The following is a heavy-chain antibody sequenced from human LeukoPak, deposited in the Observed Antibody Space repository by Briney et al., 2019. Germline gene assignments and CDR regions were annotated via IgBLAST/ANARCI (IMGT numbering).Heavy chain of an antibody. CDR3: VWAGYYDSSGYKGYFDY. Sequence: GASVKVSCKASGGTFSSYAISWVRQAPGQGLEWMGGIIPIFGTANYAQKFQGRVTITADESTSTAYMELSSLRSEDTAVYYCVWAGYYDSSGYKGYFDYWGQGTLVTVFS. CDR1: GGTFSSYA. V-gene: IGHV1-69*13. J-gene: IGHJ4*02. CDR2: IIPIFGTA. D-gene: IGHD3-22*01.